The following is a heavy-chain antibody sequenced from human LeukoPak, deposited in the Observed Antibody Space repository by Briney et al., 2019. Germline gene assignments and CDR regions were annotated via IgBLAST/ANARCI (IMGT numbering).Heavy chain of an antibody. Sequence: SETLSLTCTASGGSISSYYWSWIRQPPGKGLEWIGYIYYSGSTNYNPSLKSRVTISVDTSKNQFSLKLSSVTAADTAVYYCARNNIAVAGKGSWFDPWGQGTLVTVSS. CDR2: IYYSGST. D-gene: IGHD6-19*01. CDR3: ARNNIAVAGKGSWFDP. V-gene: IGHV4-59*01. J-gene: IGHJ5*02. CDR1: GGSISSYY.